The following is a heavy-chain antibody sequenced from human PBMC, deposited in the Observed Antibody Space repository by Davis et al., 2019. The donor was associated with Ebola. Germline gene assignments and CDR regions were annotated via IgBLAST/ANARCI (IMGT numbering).Heavy chain of an antibody. J-gene: IGHJ5*02. Sequence: AASVKVSCKASGGAFSSYIVSWVRQAPGQGLEWMGGLIPIFGTPNYAQKFQGRVTITADESTSTAYMELSSLRSEDTAVYYCASGGFRGFDPWGQGTLVTVSS. CDR1: GGAFSSYI. V-gene: IGHV1-69*13. CDR3: ASGGFRGFDP. D-gene: IGHD2-15*01. CDR2: LIPIFGTP.